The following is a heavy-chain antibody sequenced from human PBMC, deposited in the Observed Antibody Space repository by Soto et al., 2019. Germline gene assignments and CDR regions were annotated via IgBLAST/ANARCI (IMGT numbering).Heavy chain of an antibody. Sequence: PSETLSLTCAVSGGSISSGGYSWSWIRQPPGKGLEWIGYIYHSGSTYYSPSLKSRVTISVDRSKNQFSLKLSSVTAADTAVYYCARGRGGYSYGYGLYYFDYWGQGTLVTVSS. CDR3: ARGRGGYSYGYGLYYFDY. CDR2: IYHSGST. D-gene: IGHD5-18*01. V-gene: IGHV4-30-2*01. J-gene: IGHJ4*02. CDR1: GGSISSGGYS.